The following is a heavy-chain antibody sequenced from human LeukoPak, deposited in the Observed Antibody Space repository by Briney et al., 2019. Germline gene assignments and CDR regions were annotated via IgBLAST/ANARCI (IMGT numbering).Heavy chain of an antibody. D-gene: IGHD3-22*01. CDR2: INLSGST. V-gene: IGHV4-34*01. Sequence: SETLSLTCAVYGGSFSGHYWSWIRQPPGKGLEWIGEINLSGSTNYNPSLKSRVTISVDTSKNQFSLKLSSVTAADTAVYYCARCYYDSSGYIDYWGQGTLVTVSS. J-gene: IGHJ4*02. CDR3: ARCYYDSSGYIDY. CDR1: GGSFSGHY.